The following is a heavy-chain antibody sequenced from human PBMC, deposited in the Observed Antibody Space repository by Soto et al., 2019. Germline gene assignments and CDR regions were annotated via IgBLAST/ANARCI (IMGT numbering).Heavy chain of an antibody. CDR2: IYSSGST. CDR1: GGAMNSYY. Sequence: PSETLSLTCTVSGGAMNSYYWTWIRQPAGKGLEWIGRIYSSGSTNYNPSLKSRVTISVDTSKNQFSLKLSSVTAADTAVYYCATTLDYGDTLRLWGQGTLVTVSS. CDR3: ATTLDYGDTLRL. V-gene: IGHV4-4*07. J-gene: IGHJ4*02. D-gene: IGHD4-17*01.